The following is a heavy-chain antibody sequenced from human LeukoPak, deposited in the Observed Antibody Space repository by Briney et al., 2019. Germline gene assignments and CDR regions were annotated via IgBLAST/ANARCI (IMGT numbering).Heavy chain of an antibody. CDR1: GGTFSSYA. Sequence: SVKVSCKASGGTFSSYAISWVRQAPGQGLEWMGRIIPIFGTANYAQKFQGRVTITTDESTSTAYMELSSLRSEDTAVYYCASERYCSGGSCHEDAFDIWGQGTMVTVSS. V-gene: IGHV1-69*05. CDR3: ASERYCSGGSCHEDAFDI. J-gene: IGHJ3*02. D-gene: IGHD2-15*01. CDR2: IIPIFGTA.